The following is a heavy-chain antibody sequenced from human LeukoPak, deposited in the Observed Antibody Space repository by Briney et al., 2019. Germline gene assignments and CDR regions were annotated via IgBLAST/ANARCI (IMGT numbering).Heavy chain of an antibody. CDR3: ASLSRKVTFDT. Sequence: SETLSLTCTVSGVSISGYYWSWIRQPAGKGLEWIGRIYISRGTNYNPSLKSRVTISLDTSKNQFSLKLSSVTAADTAVYYCASLSRKVTFDTWGQGTLVTVSS. CDR1: GVSISGYY. V-gene: IGHV4-4*07. J-gene: IGHJ3*02. D-gene: IGHD2-2*01. CDR2: IYISRGT.